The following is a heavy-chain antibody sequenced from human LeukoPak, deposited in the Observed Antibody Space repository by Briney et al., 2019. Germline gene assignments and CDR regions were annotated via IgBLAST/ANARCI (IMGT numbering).Heavy chain of an antibody. D-gene: IGHD2-8*01. J-gene: IGHJ4*01. CDR1: GFTFNSYN. Sequence: PGGSLRLSCAASGFTFNSYNMNWVRQAPGKGLEWVSSISTSSRYIYYADSVRGRFTISRDDSKNSLYLQMNSLKIEDTAVYYCTKLARAPRDFDYWGQGTLVTVSS. CDR3: TKLARAPRDFDY. V-gene: IGHV3-21*04. CDR2: ISTSSRYI.